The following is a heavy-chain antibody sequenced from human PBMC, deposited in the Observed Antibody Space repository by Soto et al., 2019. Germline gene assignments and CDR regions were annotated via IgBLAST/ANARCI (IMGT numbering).Heavy chain of an antibody. CDR1: GFTVNNTY. Sequence: EVHLVETGGGLIQPGGSLRLSCAASGFTVNNTYMRWVRQPPGKGLEWVSIIYSGGDTYYADSVKGRFTISRDSPKNTVYIEMNNLRAEDTAVYYCARGDPFAVWGQGTMVTVSS. V-gene: IGHV3-53*02. J-gene: IGHJ4*02. CDR3: ARGDPFAV. CDR2: IYSGGDT.